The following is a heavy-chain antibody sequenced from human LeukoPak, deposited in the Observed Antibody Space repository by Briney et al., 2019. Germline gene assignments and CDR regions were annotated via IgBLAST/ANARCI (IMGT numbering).Heavy chain of an antibody. V-gene: IGHV4-39*07. J-gene: IGHJ6*03. CDR3: ARGTTRSTAYYMDV. D-gene: IGHD2-2*01. CDR1: GGSISSTSYY. CDR2: IYYSGNT. Sequence: SETLSLTCTVSGGSISSTSYYWGWIRQPPGKGLEWIGSIYYSGNTYYNPSLKSRDTISVDTSKDQFSLKLNSVTAADTAVYYCARGTTRSTAYYMDVWGKGTTVTVSS.